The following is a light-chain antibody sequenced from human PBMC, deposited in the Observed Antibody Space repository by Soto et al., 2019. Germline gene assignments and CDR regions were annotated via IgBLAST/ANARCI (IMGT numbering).Light chain of an antibody. V-gene: IGLV2-8*01. Sequence: QSALTQPPSASGSPGQSVTISCTGTSSDVGGYNYVSWYQQHPGKAPKLVIYEVTKRPSGVPDRFSGSKSGNTASLTVSGLQAEDEADYYCCSYAGSSTLYVFGTGTKVTVL. CDR1: SSDVGGYNY. J-gene: IGLJ1*01. CDR2: EVT. CDR3: CSYAGSSTLYV.